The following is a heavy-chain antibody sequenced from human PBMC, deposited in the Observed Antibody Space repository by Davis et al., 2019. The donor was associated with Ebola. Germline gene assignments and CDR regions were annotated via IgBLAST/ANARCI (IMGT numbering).Heavy chain of an antibody. CDR1: GFTFSGSA. V-gene: IGHV3-73*01. D-gene: IGHD6-19*01. Sequence: GESLKISCAASGFTFSGSAMHWVRQASGKGLEWVGRIRSKANSYATAYAASVKGRFTISRDDSKNTAYLQMNSLRAEDTAVYYCARQGQWLGFDYWGQGTLVTVSS. CDR3: ARQGQWLGFDY. CDR2: IRSKANSYAT. J-gene: IGHJ4*02.